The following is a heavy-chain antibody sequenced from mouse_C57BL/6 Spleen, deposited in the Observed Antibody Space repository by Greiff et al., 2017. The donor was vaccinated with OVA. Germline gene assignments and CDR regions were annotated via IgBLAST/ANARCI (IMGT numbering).Heavy chain of an antibody. Sequence: VQLQQSGPELVKPGASVKISCKASGYTFTDYYMNWVKQSHGKSLEWIGDINPNNGGTSYNQKFKGKATLTVDKSSSTAYMELRSLTSEDSAVYYCARWLLRGRYFDVWGTGTTVTVSS. V-gene: IGHV1-26*01. D-gene: IGHD2-3*01. CDR1: GYTFTDYY. CDR3: ARWLLRGRYFDV. CDR2: INPNNGGT. J-gene: IGHJ1*03.